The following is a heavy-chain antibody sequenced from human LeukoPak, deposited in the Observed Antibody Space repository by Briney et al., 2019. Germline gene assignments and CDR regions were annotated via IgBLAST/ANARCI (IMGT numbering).Heavy chain of an antibody. Sequence: GASVKVSCKASGYTFTSYDINWVRQAPGQGLEWMGWMNPNSGNTGYAQKFQGRVTMTRNTSISTAYMELSSLRSEDTAVYYCARGLARTSMVTRGAVRFDYWGQGTLVTVSS. J-gene: IGHJ4*02. CDR1: GYTFTSYD. D-gene: IGHD5-18*01. V-gene: IGHV1-8*01. CDR2: MNPNSGNT. CDR3: ARGLARTSMVTRGAVRFDY.